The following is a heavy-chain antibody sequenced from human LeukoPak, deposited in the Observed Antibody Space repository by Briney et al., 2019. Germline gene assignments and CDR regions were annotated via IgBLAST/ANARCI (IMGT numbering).Heavy chain of an antibody. V-gene: IGHV3-23*01. J-gene: IGHJ6*04. Sequence: GGSLRLSCAASGFTFNNYAMNWVRQAPGKGLEWVSSISGSGGNTYYADSVKGRFTISRDNAKNSLYLQMNSLRAEDTAVYYCAELGITMIGGVWGKGTTVTTSS. CDR3: AELGITMIGGV. D-gene: IGHD3-10*02. CDR1: GFTFNNYA. CDR2: ISGSGGNT.